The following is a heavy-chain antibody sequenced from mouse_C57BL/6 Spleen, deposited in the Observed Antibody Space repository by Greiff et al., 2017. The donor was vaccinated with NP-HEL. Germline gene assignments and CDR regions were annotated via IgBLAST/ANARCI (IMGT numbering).Heavy chain of an antibody. D-gene: IGHD2-4*01. V-gene: IGHV1-82*01. CDR2: IYPGDGDT. CDR1: GYAFSSYW. Sequence: VQLQQSGAELVKPGASVKISCKASGYAFSSYWMNWVKQRPGKGLEWIGRIYPGDGDTNYNGKFKGKATLTADKSSSTSYLQLSSLTSEDSAVYFCARGGYDYDSAWFAYWGQGTLVTVSA. CDR3: ARGGYDYDSAWFAY. J-gene: IGHJ3*01.